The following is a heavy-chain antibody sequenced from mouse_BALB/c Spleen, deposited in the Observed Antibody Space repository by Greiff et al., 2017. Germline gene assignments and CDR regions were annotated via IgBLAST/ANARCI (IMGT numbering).Heavy chain of an antibody. J-gene: IGHJ4*01. D-gene: IGHD2-12*01. V-gene: IGHV5-17*02. CDR1: GFTFSSFG. CDR2: ISSGSSTL. Sequence: DVMLVESGGGLVQPGGSRKLSCAASGFTFSSFGMHWVRQAPEKGLEWVAYISSGSSTLYYADTVKGRFTISRDNPKNTLFLQMTSLRSEDTDMYYCARGLPLPHYYAMDYWGQGTSVTVSS. CDR3: ARGLPLPHYYAMDY.